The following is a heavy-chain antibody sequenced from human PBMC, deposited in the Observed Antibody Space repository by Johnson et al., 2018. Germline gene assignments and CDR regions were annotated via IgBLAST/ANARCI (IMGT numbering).Heavy chain of an antibody. CDR3: ARDRAFGDYGAPEGIDY. Sequence: EVQLVETGGGLVQPGGSLRLSCAASGFTFNNYWMHWVRQSPGKGLVWVSHIKGDGRTTSYADSVKGRFIFSRDNAKNTLYLQMNSLKAEDTAIYYCARDRAFGDYGAPEGIDYWGQGTLVTVSS. J-gene: IGHJ4*02. D-gene: IGHD4-17*01. CDR1: GFTFNNYW. V-gene: IGHV3-74*01. CDR2: IKGDGRTT.